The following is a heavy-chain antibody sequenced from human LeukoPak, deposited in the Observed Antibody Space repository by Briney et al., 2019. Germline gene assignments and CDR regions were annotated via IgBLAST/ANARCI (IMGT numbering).Heavy chain of an antibody. J-gene: IGHJ4*02. D-gene: IGHD6-19*01. CDR3: ATHHSSGWYFNLRGFDY. CDR1: GYTLTELS. Sequence: ASVKVSCKVSGYTLTELSMHWVRQAPGKGLEWMGGFDPEDGETIYAQKFQGRVTMTEDTSTDTAYMELSSLRSEDTAVYYCATHHSSGWYFNLRGFDYWGQGTLVTVSS. V-gene: IGHV1-24*01. CDR2: FDPEDGET.